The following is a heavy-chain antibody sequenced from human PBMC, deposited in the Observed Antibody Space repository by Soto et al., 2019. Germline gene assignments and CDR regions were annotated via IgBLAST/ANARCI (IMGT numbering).Heavy chain of an antibody. V-gene: IGHV1-18*01. CDR3: AREAFTTDAFDI. CDR1: GYTFTSYG. J-gene: IGHJ3*02. D-gene: IGHD1-1*01. CDR2: LSAYNGNT. Sequence: ASVKVSCKASGYTFTSYGISWVRQAPGQGLEWMGWLSAYNGNTNYAQKLQGRVTMTTDTSTSTAYMELRSLRSDDTAVYYCAREAFTTDAFDIWGQGTMVTVSS.